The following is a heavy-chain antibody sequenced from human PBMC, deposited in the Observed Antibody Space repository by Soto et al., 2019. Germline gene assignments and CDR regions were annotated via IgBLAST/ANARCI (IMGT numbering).Heavy chain of an antibody. CDR3: ATLTADF. J-gene: IGHJ4*02. V-gene: IGHV2-5*02. CDR2: VSWDDDK. CDR1: GFSLTTGVG. Sequence: ITLEESGPTLVKPTETLTLTCTFSGFSLTTGVGVGWVRQPPGKALEWLALVSWDDDKHYTPSLMSRLTITKDISKGQVVLTMTNMDPVDTATYYCATLTADFWGPGTLVTVSS.